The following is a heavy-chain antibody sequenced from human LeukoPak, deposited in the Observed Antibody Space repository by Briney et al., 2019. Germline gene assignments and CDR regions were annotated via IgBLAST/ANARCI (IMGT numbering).Heavy chain of an antibody. V-gene: IGHV4-31*03. CDR2: IYYSGST. CDR1: GDSISSGDYY. CDR3: AREGSVVRGVTPLNWFDP. Sequence: PSQTLSLTCTVSGDSISSGDYYWSWIRQHPGKGLEWIGYIYYSGSTYYNPSLKSRVTISVDTSKNQFSLKLRSVTAADTAVYYCAREGSVVRGVTPLNWFDPWGQGTLVTVS. J-gene: IGHJ5*02. D-gene: IGHD3-10*01.